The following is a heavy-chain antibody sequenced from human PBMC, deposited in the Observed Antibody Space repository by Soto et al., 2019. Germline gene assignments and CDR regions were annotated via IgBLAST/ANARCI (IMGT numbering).Heavy chain of an antibody. CDR2: ISGSGGST. J-gene: IGHJ4*02. D-gene: IGHD1-26*01. CDR3: AKDLTIVGATPPPWSNY. V-gene: IGHV3-23*01. Sequence: PGGSLRLSCAASGFTFSSYAMSWVRQAPGKGLEWVSAISGSGGSTYYADSVKGRFTISRDNSKNTLYLQMNSLRAEDTAVYYCAKDLTIVGATPPPWSNYWGQGTLVTAPQ. CDR1: GFTFSSYA.